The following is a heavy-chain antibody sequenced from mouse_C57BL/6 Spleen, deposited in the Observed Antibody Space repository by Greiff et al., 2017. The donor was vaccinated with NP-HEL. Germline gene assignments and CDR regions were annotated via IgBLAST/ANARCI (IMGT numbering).Heavy chain of an antibody. V-gene: IGHV3-6*01. CDR3: ARDHDYYEGFDY. CDR2: ISYDGSN. D-gene: IGHD1-1*01. J-gene: IGHJ2*01. CDR1: GYSITSGYY. Sequence: EVQLQQSGPGLVKPSQSLSLTCSVTGYSITSGYYWNWIRQFPGNKLEWMGYISYDGSNNYNPSLKNRISITRDTSKNQFFLKLNSVTTEDTATYYCARDHDYYEGFDYWGQGTTLTVSS.